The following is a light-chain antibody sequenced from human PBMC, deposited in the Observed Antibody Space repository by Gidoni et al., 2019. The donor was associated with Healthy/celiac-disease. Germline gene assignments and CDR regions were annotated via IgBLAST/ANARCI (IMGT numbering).Light chain of an antibody. CDR2: GAS. V-gene: IGKV3-20*01. CDR3: QQYGSSPQWT. J-gene: IGKJ1*01. CDR1: QRVSSSY. Sequence: EIVLTQSPGTLSLSPGERATLSCRASQRVSSSYLAWYQQKPGQAPRLLIYGASSRATGIPDRFSGSGSGTDFTLTISRLEPEDFAVYYCQQYGSSPQWTFGQXTKVEIK.